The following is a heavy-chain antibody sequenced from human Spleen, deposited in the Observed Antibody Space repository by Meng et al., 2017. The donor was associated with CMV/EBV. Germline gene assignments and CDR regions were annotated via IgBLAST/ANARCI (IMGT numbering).Heavy chain of an antibody. Sequence: GSLRLSCAASGFTFSSYEMNWVRQAPGKGLEWLSFISASGNTIYSADSVKGRFTISRDNAKNSLYLQMNTLRAEDTALYYCARATRQPWGMDVWGQGTTVTVSS. V-gene: IGHV3-48*03. D-gene: IGHD6-13*01. J-gene: IGHJ6*02. CDR3: ARATRQPWGMDV. CDR2: ISASGNTI. CDR1: GFTFSSYE.